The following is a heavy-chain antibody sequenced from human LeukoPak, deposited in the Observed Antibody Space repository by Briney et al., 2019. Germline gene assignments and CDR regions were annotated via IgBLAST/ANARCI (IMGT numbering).Heavy chain of an antibody. CDR2: INPNSGGT. CDR1: GYTFTGYY. D-gene: IGHD6-13*01. V-gene: IGHV1-2*02. CDR3: ARVPHSSSWQPTDY. J-gene: IGHJ4*02. Sequence: ASATVSCKASGYTFTGYYMHWVRQAPGQGLEWMGWINPNSGGTNYAQKFQGRVTMTRDTSISTAYMELSRLRSDDTAVYYCARVPHSSSWQPTDYWGQGTLVTVSS.